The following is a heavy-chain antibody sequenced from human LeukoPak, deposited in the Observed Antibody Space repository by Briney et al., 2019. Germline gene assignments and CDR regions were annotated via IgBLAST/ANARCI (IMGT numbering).Heavy chain of an antibody. J-gene: IGHJ4*02. CDR1: GYTFTSYD. Sequence: GASVKVSCKASGYTFTSYDINWVRQATGQGLEWMGGFDPEDGETIYAQNFQGRVTMTEDSSTDTAYLELSSLRSEDTAVYYCATVRSVRTAMVNHWGQGTLVTVSS. V-gene: IGHV1-24*01. CDR2: FDPEDGET. D-gene: IGHD5-18*01. CDR3: ATVRSVRTAMVNH.